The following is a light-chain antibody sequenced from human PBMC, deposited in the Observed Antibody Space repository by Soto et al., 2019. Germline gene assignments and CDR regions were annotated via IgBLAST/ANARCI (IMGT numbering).Light chain of an antibody. V-gene: IGKV1-33*01. CDR2: HAS. J-gene: IGKJ5*01. CDR1: QNITNN. CDR3: QQYYGLPPLT. Sequence: EIQMTQSQSSLSASIGDRVTITCQASQNITNNLSWYQQKPGKAPNLLIYHASKLAKGVTSRFSGSGSGTDFSFIITSLQREDLATYYCQQYYGLPPLTFGQGTRLEI.